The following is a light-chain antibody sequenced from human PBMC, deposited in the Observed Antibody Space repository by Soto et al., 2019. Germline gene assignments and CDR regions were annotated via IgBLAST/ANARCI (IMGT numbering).Light chain of an antibody. Sequence: QSVLTQPPSVSAAPGQNVTISCSGDGSSLGENAMCWYQVLPGAAPRVLIYSSNQRPSGVPDRFSGSKSGTSGSLAISGLQSEDEADYYCAAWDDSLNGWVFGGGTKVTVL. J-gene: IGLJ3*02. CDR2: SSN. V-gene: IGLV1-44*01. CDR1: GSSLGENA. CDR3: AAWDDSLNGWV.